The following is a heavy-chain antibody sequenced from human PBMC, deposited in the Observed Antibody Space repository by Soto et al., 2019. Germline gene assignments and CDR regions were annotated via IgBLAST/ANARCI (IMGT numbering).Heavy chain of an antibody. J-gene: IGHJ4*02. CDR2: IDHSGST. CDR3: ARGLRAIAAGGALGY. Sequence: SETLSLTCAVYGGSFSGYYWIWIRQPPGKGLEWIGEIDHSGSTNYNPSLKSRVTISLDTSKNQFSLKVSSVTDADTAVYYCARGLRAIAAGGALGYWGQGTLVTVSS. D-gene: IGHD6-13*01. V-gene: IGHV4-34*01. CDR1: GGSFSGYY.